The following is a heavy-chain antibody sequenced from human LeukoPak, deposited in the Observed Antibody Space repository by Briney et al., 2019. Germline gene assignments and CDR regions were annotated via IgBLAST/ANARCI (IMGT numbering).Heavy chain of an antibody. CDR3: ARSGYGSGSRNDY. Sequence: SETLSLTCTVSGYSISSGYYWGWIRPPPGKGLEWIGSIYHSGSTYYNPSLKSRVTISVDTSKNQFSLKLSSVTAADTAVYYCARSGYGSGSRNDYWGQGTLVTVSS. CDR2: IYHSGST. D-gene: IGHD3-10*01. V-gene: IGHV4-38-2*02. J-gene: IGHJ4*02. CDR1: GYSISSGYY.